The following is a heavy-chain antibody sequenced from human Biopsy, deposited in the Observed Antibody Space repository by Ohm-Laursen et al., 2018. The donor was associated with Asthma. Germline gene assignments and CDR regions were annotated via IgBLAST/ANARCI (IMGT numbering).Heavy chain of an antibody. CDR2: ASSDGHNQ. J-gene: IGHJ4*02. CDR3: AKRRGYSDLTDFDH. CDR1: GFVFSQSG. D-gene: IGHD3-3*01. V-gene: IGHV3-30*18. Sequence: SLRLSCSASGFVFSQSGMHWVRQAAGKGLEWVALASSDGHNQYYADSMKGRFTISRDNAKSTLYLQMNRLRTDDTAVYYCAKRRGYSDLTDFDHWGQGTLVTVSS.